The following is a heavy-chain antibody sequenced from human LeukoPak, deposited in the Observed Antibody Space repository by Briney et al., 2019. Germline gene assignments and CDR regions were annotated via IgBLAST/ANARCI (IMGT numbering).Heavy chain of an antibody. V-gene: IGHV3-7*04. CDR2: IKQDGSDK. CDR1: GFTFSNYW. Sequence: PGGSLRLSCAASGFTFSNYWMRWVRQAPGKGLEWVANIKQDGSDKYYVDSVKGRFTISRDNAKDSLYLQMNSLRAEDTAVYYCARGGYNYALDFWGQGTLVTVSS. CDR3: ARGGYNYALDF. D-gene: IGHD5-18*01. J-gene: IGHJ4*02.